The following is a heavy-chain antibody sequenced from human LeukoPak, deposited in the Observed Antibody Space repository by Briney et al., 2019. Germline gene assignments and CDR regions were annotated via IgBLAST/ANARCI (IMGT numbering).Heavy chain of an antibody. V-gene: IGHV3-23*01. J-gene: IGHJ5*02. Sequence: GGSLRLSCVPSGITFSNSALSWVRQAPGKGLEWVATITKSGDQTYYADSVRGLFTISRDISKNTLYLQMNSLRAEDTAVYYCAKDYCSSTSCPAWGQGTLVTVSS. D-gene: IGHD2-2*01. CDR1: GITFSNSA. CDR2: ITKSGDQT. CDR3: AKDYCSSTSCPA.